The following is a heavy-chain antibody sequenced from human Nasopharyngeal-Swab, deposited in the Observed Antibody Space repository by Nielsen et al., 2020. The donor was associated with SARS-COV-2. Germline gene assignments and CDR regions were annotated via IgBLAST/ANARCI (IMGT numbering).Heavy chain of an antibody. CDR3: ARDGGGGEDCSSTSCYLDYYYYYGMDV. CDR2: ISGSGGST. CDR1: GFTFSGYA. Sequence: GGSLRLSCAASGFTFSGYAMSWVRQAPGKGLEWVSAISGSGGSTYYADSVKGRFTISRDNAKNSLYLQMNSLRAEDTAVYYCARDGGGGEDCSSTSCYLDYYYYYGMDVWGQGTTVTVSS. V-gene: IGHV3-23*01. J-gene: IGHJ6*02. D-gene: IGHD2-2*01.